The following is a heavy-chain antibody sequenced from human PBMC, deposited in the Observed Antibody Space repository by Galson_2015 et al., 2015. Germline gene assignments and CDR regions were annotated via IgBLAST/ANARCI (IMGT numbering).Heavy chain of an antibody. CDR1: GFTFSSYW. J-gene: IGHJ3*02. CDR3: ASPYCSGGSCYSHAFDI. D-gene: IGHD2-15*01. V-gene: IGHV3-74*01. Sequence: SLRLSCAASGFTFSSYWMHWVRQAPGKGLVWVSRINSDGGSTNYADSVKGRFTISRDNAKNTLYLQMSSLRAEDTAVYYCASPYCSGGSCYSHAFDIWGQGTMVTVSS. CDR2: INSDGGST.